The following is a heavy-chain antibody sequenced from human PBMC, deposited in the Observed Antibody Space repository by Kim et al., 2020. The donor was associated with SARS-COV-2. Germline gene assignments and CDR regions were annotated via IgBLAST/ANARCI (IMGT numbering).Heavy chain of an antibody. CDR1: GFTFSGSA. CDR2: IRSKANSYAT. CDR3: TFITMVRGVILDY. J-gene: IGHJ4*02. D-gene: IGHD3-10*01. V-gene: IGHV3-73*01. Sequence: GGSLRLSCAASGFTFSGSAMHWVRQASGKGLEWVGRIRSKANSYATAYAASVKGRFTISRDDSKNTAYLQMNSLKTEDTAVYYCTFITMVRGVILDYWGQGTLVTVSS.